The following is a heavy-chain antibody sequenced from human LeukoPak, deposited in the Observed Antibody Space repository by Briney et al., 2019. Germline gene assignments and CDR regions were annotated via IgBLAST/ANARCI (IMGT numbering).Heavy chain of an antibody. D-gene: IGHD5-12*01. CDR1: GFTFSSYA. V-gene: IGHV3-30-3*01. CDR2: LSYDGSNK. CDR3: AREHGNSGYDTNWFDP. J-gene: IGHJ5*02. Sequence: PGRSLRLSCATSGFTFSSYAMHWVRQAPGKGLEWVAVLSYDGSNKYYADSVKGRFTISRDNSKNTLYLQMNSLRAEDTAVYYCAREHGNSGYDTNWFDPWGQGTLVTVSS.